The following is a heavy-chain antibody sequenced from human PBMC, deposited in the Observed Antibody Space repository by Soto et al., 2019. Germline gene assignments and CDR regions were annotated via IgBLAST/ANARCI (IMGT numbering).Heavy chain of an antibody. CDR3: ARRKERSGPHYFDS. J-gene: IGHJ4*02. CDR1: GYTFITYD. V-gene: IGHV1-8*01. Sequence: QVQLVQSGAEVKKPGASVRVSCKASGYTFITYDIHWVRQATGQGLEWMGWMNPSNGNAGYAQNFQGRVTMTRNTSISTAYMDLSSLRSEDTAVYFCARRKERSGPHYFDSWGQGTLVTVSS. D-gene: IGHD6-25*01. CDR2: MNPSNGNA.